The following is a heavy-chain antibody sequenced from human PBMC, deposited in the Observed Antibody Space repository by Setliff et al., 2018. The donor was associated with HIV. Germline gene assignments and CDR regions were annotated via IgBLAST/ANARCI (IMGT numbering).Heavy chain of an antibody. CDR1: GGSISSGGYS. Sequence: TLSLTCAVSGGSISSGGYSWSWIRQPPGKGLEWIGYIYHSGSTYYNPSLKSRVTISVDRSKNQFSLKLSSVTAADTAVYYCARLVMVRGVPSFFDYWGQGTLVTVSS. CDR3: ARLVMVRGVPSFFDY. CDR2: IYHSGST. D-gene: IGHD3-10*01. V-gene: IGHV4-30-2*01. J-gene: IGHJ4*02.